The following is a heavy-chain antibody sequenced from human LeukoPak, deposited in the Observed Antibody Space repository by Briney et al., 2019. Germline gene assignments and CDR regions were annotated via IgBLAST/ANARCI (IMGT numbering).Heavy chain of an antibody. CDR1: GFTFSTYV. CDR2: ISSNGDNT. V-gene: IGHV3-64D*06. CDR3: VRGTGY. J-gene: IGHJ4*02. Sequence: HTGGSLRLSCSVSGFTFSTYVMHWVRQAPGKGLEYVSAISSNGDNTYYADSEKGRFTISRDNSKNTLYLQMSSLRADDTAVYYCVRGTGYWGQGTLVTVSS.